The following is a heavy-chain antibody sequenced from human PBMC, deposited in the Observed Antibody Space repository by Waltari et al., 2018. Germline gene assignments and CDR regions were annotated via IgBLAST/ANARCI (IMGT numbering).Heavy chain of an antibody. Sequence: EVQLVESGGGLVKPGGSLRLSCAASGFTFSSYSMNWVRQAPGKGLEWVSSISSSSSYIYYADSVKGRFTISRDNAKNSLYLQMNSLRAEDTAVYYCARDVRGEGYMDVWGKGTTVTISS. CDR3: ARDVRGEGYMDV. CDR1: GFTFSSYS. CDR2: ISSSSSYI. D-gene: IGHD3-10*02. V-gene: IGHV3-21*04. J-gene: IGHJ6*03.